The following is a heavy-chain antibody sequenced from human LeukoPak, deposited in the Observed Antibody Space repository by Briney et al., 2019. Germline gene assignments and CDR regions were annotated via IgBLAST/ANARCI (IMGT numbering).Heavy chain of an antibody. CDR2: ISAFTGNT. CDR3: ARHPYYDSRGYYAY. Sequence: ASVKVSCNTSGYMFTSYAISWVRQAPGQGLEWMGWISAFTGNTNYAQKVQGRVTMTTDTSTTTAYMELRSLRSDDTAVYYCARHPYYDSRGYYAYWGQGSLVTVSS. D-gene: IGHD3-22*01. V-gene: IGHV1-18*01. CDR1: GYMFTSYA. J-gene: IGHJ4*02.